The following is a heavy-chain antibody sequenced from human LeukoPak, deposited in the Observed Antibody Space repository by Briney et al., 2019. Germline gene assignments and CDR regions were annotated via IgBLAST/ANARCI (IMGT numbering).Heavy chain of an antibody. CDR1: GGSISSEGSY. D-gene: IGHD6-6*01. Sequence: SETLSLTCTVSGGSISSEGSYWGWIRQPPGKGLEWIGSIYYSGSTYYNPSLKSRVTISVDTSKNQFSLKLSSVTAADTAVYYCAREGIPSSSIHYYMDVWGKGTTVTVSS. J-gene: IGHJ6*03. CDR3: AREGIPSSSIHYYMDV. V-gene: IGHV4-39*07. CDR2: IYYSGST.